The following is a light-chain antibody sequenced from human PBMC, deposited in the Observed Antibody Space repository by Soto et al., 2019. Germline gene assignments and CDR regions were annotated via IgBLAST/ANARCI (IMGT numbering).Light chain of an antibody. CDR2: GAS. CDR3: QQHSHWPPWT. Sequence: EVVFTQSPATLSLSPGERATLSCRASENVRTFVDWYQQKPGQAPRLLIHGASNRATGIPARFSGSGSGTDFTLTISNLEPEDFTVYYCQQHSHWPPWTFGRGTKVDIK. CDR1: ENVRTF. J-gene: IGKJ1*01. V-gene: IGKV3-11*01.